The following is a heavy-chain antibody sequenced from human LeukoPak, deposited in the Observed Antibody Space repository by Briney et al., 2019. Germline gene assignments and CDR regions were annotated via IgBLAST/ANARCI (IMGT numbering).Heavy chain of an antibody. CDR1: GGSISSSSYY. J-gene: IGHJ3*02. V-gene: IGHV4-39*01. CDR3: ARHSRSGSGGYENAFDI. CDR2: IYAGGST. Sequence: PSETLSLTCTVSGGSISSSSYYWDWIRQSPGKGLEWIGNIYAGGSTYYTPSLKSRVTISVDTSKNQFSLKLSSVTAADTAIYFCARHSRSGSGGYENAFDIWGQGTMVTVSS. D-gene: IGHD5-12*01.